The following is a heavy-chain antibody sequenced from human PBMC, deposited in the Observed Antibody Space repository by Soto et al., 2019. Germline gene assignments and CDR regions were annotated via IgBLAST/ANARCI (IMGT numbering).Heavy chain of an antibody. V-gene: IGHV4-59*01. CDR1: NGSISQYY. CDR2: LYYTGAA. D-gene: IGHD3-9*01. J-gene: IGHJ4*02. Sequence: QVQLQESGPRLVKPSETLSLTCTVSNGSISQYYWNWIRQSPGKGLEWIGYLYYTGAATYNPSLKSRVTMSLDKSKYQFSLKLSSVTAADTAIYFCARAFYSSDNAGYPVFDYWGPGTLVPVSS. CDR3: ARAFYSSDNAGYPVFDY.